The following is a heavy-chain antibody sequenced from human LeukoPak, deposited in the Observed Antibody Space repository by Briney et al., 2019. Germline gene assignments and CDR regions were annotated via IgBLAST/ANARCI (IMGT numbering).Heavy chain of an antibody. J-gene: IGHJ4*02. D-gene: IGHD3-22*01. V-gene: IGHV4-34*01. CDR2: INHSGST. Sequence: SETLSLTCAVYGGSFSGYYWSWIRQPPGKGLEWIGEINHSGSTNYNPSLKSRVTISVDTSKNQFSLKLSSVTAADTAVYYCARGLYYYDSSGYYWGQGTLVTVSS. CDR3: ARGLYYYDSSGYY. CDR1: GGSFSGYY.